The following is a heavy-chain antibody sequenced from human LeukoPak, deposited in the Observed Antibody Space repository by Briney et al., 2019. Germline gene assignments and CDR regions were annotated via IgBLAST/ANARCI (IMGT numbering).Heavy chain of an antibody. J-gene: IGHJ4*01. Sequence: SETLSLTCTVSGYSISSGYYWGWIRQPPGKGLEWIGYIYYSGSTNYNPSLKSRVTISVDTSKNQFSLKLSSVTAADTAVYYCAREVVAAPGTVDYWGQGTLVTVPS. CDR3: AREVVAAPGTVDY. V-gene: IGHV4-38-2*02. CDR1: GYSISSGYY. D-gene: IGHD6-13*01. CDR2: IYYSGST.